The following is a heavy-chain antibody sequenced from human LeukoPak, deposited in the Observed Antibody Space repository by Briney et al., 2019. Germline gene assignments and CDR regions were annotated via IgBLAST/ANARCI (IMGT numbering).Heavy chain of an antibody. V-gene: IGHV4-31*03. CDR2: IYYSGST. CDR1: GGSISSGGYY. D-gene: IGHD1-1*01. Sequence: SETLSLTCTVSGGSISSGGYYWSWIRQHPGKGLEWIGYIYYSGSTYYNPSLKSRATISVDTSKSQFSLKLSSVTAADTAVYYCARAMSGWNPRNDYFDYWGQGTLVTVSS. J-gene: IGHJ4*02. CDR3: ARAMSGWNPRNDYFDY.